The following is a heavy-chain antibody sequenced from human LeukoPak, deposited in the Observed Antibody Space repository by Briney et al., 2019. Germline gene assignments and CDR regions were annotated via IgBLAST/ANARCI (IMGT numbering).Heavy chain of an antibody. D-gene: IGHD3-9*01. J-gene: IGHJ5*02. Sequence: GGSLRLSCAASGFTFSSYGMHWVRQVPGKGLEWVAVIWYDGSNKYYADSVEGRFTISRDNSKNTLYLQMNSLRAEDTAVYYCARDSGRAYYDILTGYFENNWFDPWGQGTLVTVSS. V-gene: IGHV3-33*01. CDR3: ARDSGRAYYDILTGYFENNWFDP. CDR1: GFTFSSYG. CDR2: IWYDGSNK.